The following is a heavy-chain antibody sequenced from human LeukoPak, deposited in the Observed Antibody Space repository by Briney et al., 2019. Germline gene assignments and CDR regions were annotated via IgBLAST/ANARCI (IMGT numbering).Heavy chain of an antibody. CDR3: ARPRDGRWLLEY. CDR2: IYYSGST. Sequence: PSETLSLTCTVSGGSISSGDYYWSWIRQPPGKGLEWIGYIYYSGSTYYNPSLKSRVTISVDTSKNQFSLKLSSVTAADTAVYYCARPRDGRWLLEYWGQGTLVTVSS. V-gene: IGHV4-30-4*01. J-gene: IGHJ4*02. D-gene: IGHD5-24*01. CDR1: GGSISSGDYY.